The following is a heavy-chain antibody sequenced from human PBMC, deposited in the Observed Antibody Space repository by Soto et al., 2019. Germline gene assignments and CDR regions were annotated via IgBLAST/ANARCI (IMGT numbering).Heavy chain of an antibody. CDR3: ARDRHALLIGYCSSTSCPIDY. CDR2: ISSSGSTI. J-gene: IGHJ4*02. D-gene: IGHD2-2*01. CDR1: GFTFSDYY. Sequence: QVQLVESGGGLVKPGGSLRLSCAASGFTFSDYYMSWIRQAPGKGLEWVSYISSSGSTIYYADSVKGRFTISRDNAKNSLYLQMNSLRAEDTAVYYCARDRHALLIGYCSSTSCPIDYWGQGTLVTVSS. V-gene: IGHV3-11*01.